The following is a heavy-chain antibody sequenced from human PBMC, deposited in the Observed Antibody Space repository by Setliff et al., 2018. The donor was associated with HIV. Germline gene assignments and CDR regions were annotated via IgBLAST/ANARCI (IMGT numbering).Heavy chain of an antibody. CDR2: IRGDSEI. Sequence: GAYLMLYCATSGYSFRIYWIGWVRQMPGRGLEWMGFIRGDSEIIYRPYFQGQVTISTDKSINIAYLQWSSLKASDTAMYYCAKHSSSSADYWGQGTLVTVSS. V-gene: IGHV5-51*01. CDR1: GYSFRIYW. J-gene: IGHJ4*02. D-gene: IGHD6-6*01. CDR3: AKHSSSSADY.